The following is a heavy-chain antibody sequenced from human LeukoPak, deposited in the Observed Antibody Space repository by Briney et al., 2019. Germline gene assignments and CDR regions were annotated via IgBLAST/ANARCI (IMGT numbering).Heavy chain of an antibody. CDR3: ARVAGGDWYYFDF. D-gene: IGHD2-21*02. J-gene: IGHJ4*02. CDR2: INLNSGGT. Sequence: ASVKVSCKASGYTFTAYYMHWVRQAPGQGLEWMGWINLNSGGTNSAQKFQGRVTMTRNTSISAAYMELSRLGSDDTAVYYCARVAGGDWYYFDFWGQGTLVTVSS. CDR1: GYTFTAYY. V-gene: IGHV1-2*02.